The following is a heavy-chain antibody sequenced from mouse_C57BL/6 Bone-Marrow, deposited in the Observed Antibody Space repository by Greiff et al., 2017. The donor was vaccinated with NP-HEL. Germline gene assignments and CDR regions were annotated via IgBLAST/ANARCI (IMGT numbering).Heavy chain of an antibody. J-gene: IGHJ1*03. CDR1: YTFSRRVH. CDR2: GQGLEWIG. D-gene: IGHD1-1*01. CDR3: SEDSAVYYCALYYYGSSPPWYFDV. Sequence: QVQLQQSGPELARPWASVKISCQAFYTFSRRVHFAIRDTNYWMQWVKQRPGQGLEWIGAIYPGNGDTSYNQKFKGKATFTADKSSSTAYMQLSSLTSEDSAVYYCALYYYGSSPPWYFDVWGTGTTVTVSS. V-gene: IGHV1-87*01.